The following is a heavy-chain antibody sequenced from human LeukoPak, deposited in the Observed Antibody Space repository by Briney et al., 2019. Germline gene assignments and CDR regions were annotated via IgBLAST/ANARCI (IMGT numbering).Heavy chain of an antibody. CDR1: GFTFSSYA. CDR3: ANSPPGKSGYYYGMDV. Sequence: GGSLRLSCAASGFTFSSYAMSWVRQAPGKGLEWVSAISGSGGSTYYADSVKGRFTISGDNSKNTLYLQMNSLRAEDTAVYYCANSPPGKSGYYYGMDVWGQGTTVTVSS. CDR2: ISGSGGST. D-gene: IGHD1-26*01. V-gene: IGHV3-23*01. J-gene: IGHJ6*02.